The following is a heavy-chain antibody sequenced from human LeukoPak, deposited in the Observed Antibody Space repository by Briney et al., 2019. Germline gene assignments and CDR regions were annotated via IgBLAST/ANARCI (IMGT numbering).Heavy chain of an antibody. CDR2: IIPIFGTA. V-gene: IGHV1-69*13. D-gene: IGHD1-1*01. Sequence: SVKVSCKASGYTFTGYYMHWVRQAPGQGLEWMGGIIPIFGTANYAQKFQGRVTITADESTSTAYMELSSLRSEDTAVYYCATRTYEANYFDYWGQGTLVTVSS. J-gene: IGHJ4*02. CDR3: ATRTYEANYFDY. CDR1: GYTFTGYY.